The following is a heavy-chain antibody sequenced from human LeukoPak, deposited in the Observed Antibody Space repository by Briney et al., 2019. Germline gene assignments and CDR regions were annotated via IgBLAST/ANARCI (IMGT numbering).Heavy chain of an antibody. CDR3: ASVFHYYDSGGYYQIKGPWGY. Sequence: ASVKVSCKASGYTFTGYYMHWVRQAPGQGLEWMGWINPNSGGTNYAQKFQGRVTMTRDTSISTAYMELSRLRSDDTAVYYCASVFHYYDSGGYYQIKGPWGYWGQGTLVTVSS. V-gene: IGHV1-2*02. CDR2: INPNSGGT. J-gene: IGHJ4*02. D-gene: IGHD3-22*01. CDR1: GYTFTGYY.